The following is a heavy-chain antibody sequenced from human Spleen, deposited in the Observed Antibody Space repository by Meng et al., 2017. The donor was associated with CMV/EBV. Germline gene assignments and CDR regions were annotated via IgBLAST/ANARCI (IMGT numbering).Heavy chain of an antibody. D-gene: IGHD3-9*01. CDR2: IFYTGST. CDR1: SNHD. Sequence: SNHDWGWIRQPPGKGLEWIGSIFYTGSTYYNPSLKSRVTISVDTSKNQFSLKLSSVTAADTAVYYCARQGTGYDILTGYYSNPFSDYWGQGTLVTVSS. CDR3: ARQGTGYDILTGYYSNPFSDY. V-gene: IGHV4-39*01. J-gene: IGHJ4*02.